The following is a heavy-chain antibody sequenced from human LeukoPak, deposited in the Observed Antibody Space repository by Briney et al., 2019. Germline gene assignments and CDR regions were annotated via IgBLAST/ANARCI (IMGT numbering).Heavy chain of an antibody. J-gene: IGHJ6*02. V-gene: IGHV1-69*04. D-gene: IGHD2-15*01. CDR3: AREGYQNYYYYGMDV. Sequence: ASVKVSCKASGGTFSSYAISWVRQAPGQGLEWMGRIIPILGIANYAQKFQGRVTITADKSTSTAYMELSSLRSEDTAVYYCAREGYQNYYYYGMDVWGQGTTVTVSS. CDR2: IIPILGIA. CDR1: GGTFSSYA.